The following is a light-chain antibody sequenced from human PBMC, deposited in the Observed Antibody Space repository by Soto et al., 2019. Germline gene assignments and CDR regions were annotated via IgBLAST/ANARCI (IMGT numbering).Light chain of an antibody. V-gene: IGKV1-5*01. CDR3: QQYNSYWT. CDR2: DAC. Sequence: DIQMTQSPSTLSASVGARVSITCRASQSISSWLAWYQQQPGKAPKLLIYDACSLESGVPSRFSGSGSGTEFTLTISSLQPDDFATYYRQQYNSYWTFGQGTKVDIK. CDR1: QSISSW. J-gene: IGKJ1*01.